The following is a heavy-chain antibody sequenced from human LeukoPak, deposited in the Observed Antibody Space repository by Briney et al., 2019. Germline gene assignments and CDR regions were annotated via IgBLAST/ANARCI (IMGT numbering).Heavy chain of an antibody. Sequence: ASVKVSCKASGYTFTSYGISWVRQAPGQGLERMGWISAYNGNTNYAQKLQGRVTMTTDTSTSTAYMELRSLRSDDTAVYYCARDFQSFYGSGSYYKGPRRYYYMDVWGKGTTVTVSS. J-gene: IGHJ6*03. D-gene: IGHD3-10*01. CDR2: ISAYNGNT. CDR3: ARDFQSFYGSGSYYKGPRRYYYMDV. CDR1: GYTFTSYG. V-gene: IGHV1-18*01.